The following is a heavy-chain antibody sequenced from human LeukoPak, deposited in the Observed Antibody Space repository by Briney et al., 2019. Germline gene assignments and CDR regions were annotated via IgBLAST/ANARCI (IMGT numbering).Heavy chain of an antibody. V-gene: IGHV4-39*07. CDR1: SGSISSSSYY. CDR3: ASLFDIMTGSTHNWFDP. Sequence: SETLSLTCTVSSGSISSSSYYWGWIRQPPGKGLEWIGNIYYSGSTYYNPSLKSRVTISVDTSKNQFSLKLSSVTAADTAVYYCASLFDIMTGSTHNWFDPWGQGTLVTVSS. CDR2: IYYSGST. D-gene: IGHD3-9*01. J-gene: IGHJ5*02.